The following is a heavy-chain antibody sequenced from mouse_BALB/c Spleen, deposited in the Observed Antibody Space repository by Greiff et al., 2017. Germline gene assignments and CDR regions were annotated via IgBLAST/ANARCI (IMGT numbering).Heavy chain of an antibody. CDR3: ARGLLRYYFDY. Sequence: EVHLVESGGGLVQPGGSRKLSCAASGFTFSSFGMHWVRQAPEKGLEWVAYISSGSSTIYYADTVKGRFTISRDNPKNTLFLQMTSLRSEDTAMYYCARGLLRYYFDYWGQGTTLTVSS. D-gene: IGHD1-1*01. CDR1: GFTFSSFG. V-gene: IGHV5-17*02. J-gene: IGHJ2*01. CDR2: ISSGSSTI.